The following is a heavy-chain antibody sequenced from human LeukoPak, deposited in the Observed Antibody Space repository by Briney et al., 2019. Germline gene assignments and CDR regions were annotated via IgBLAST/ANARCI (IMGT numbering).Heavy chain of an antibody. V-gene: IGHV3-9*01. Sequence: GGSLRLSCAASGFTFDDYAMHWVGQAPGKGLEWVAGISWNSGSIGYADSVKGRFTISRDNAKNSLYLQMNSLRAEDTALYYCAKGLGSSFGAFDIWGQGTMVTVSS. J-gene: IGHJ3*02. CDR3: AKGLGSSFGAFDI. D-gene: IGHD6-13*01. CDR2: ISWNSGSI. CDR1: GFTFDDYA.